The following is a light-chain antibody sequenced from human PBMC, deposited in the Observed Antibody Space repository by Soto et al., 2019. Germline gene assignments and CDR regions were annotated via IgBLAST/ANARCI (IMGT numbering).Light chain of an antibody. CDR3: QQYDNLPLT. CDR2: TAS. J-gene: IGKJ4*01. V-gene: IGKV1-9*01. Sequence: DIQLTQSPSFLSASVGDRVTITCRASQGISNYLAWYQQKPGKAPNLLIHTASSLQTGVPSRFSGSGSGTHFTFTISSLQTEDIGTYYCQQYDNLPLTFGGGTKVDIK. CDR1: QGISNY.